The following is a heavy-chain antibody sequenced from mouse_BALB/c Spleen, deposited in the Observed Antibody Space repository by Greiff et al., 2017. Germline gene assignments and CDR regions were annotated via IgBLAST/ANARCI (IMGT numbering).Heavy chain of an antibody. CDR3: ARPLILYGNYAMDY. V-gene: IGHV5-12-2*01. J-gene: IGHJ4*01. CDR1: GFTFSSYT. D-gene: IGHD2-10*02. Sequence: EVKLMESGGGLVQPGGSLKLSCAASGFTFSSYTMSWVRQTPEKRLEWVAYISNGGGSTYYPDTVKGRFTISRDNAKNTLYLQMSSLKSEDTAMYYCARPLILYGNYAMDYWGQGTSVTVSS. CDR2: ISNGGGST.